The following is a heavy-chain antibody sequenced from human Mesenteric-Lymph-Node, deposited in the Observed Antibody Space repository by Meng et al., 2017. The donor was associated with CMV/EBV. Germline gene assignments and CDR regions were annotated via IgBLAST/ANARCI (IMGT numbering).Heavy chain of an antibody. D-gene: IGHD4-23*01. V-gene: IGHV3-7*01. J-gene: IGHJ3*02. CDR2: IKQDGSEK. Sequence: GGSLRLSCAASGFTFSSYWMSWVRQAPGKGLEWVANIKQDGSEKYYVDSVKGRFTISRDNAKNSLYLQMNNLRAGDTAVYYCARDVDYGGNRAMGAFDIWGQGTMVTVSS. CDR3: ARDVDYGGNRAMGAFDI. CDR1: GFTFSSYW.